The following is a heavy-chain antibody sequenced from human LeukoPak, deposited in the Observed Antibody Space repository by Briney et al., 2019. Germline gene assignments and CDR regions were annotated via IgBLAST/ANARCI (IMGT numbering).Heavy chain of an antibody. CDR2: FDPEDGET. V-gene: IGHV1-24*01. J-gene: IGHJ4*02. CDR3: ATLAASRDGYNLWFPY. D-gene: IGHD5-24*01. CDR1: GYTLTEFS. Sequence: ASVKVSCKVSGYTLTEFSMYWVRQAPGKGLEWMGGFDPEDGETIYAQKFQGRVSMTEDTSTDTAYMELSSLRSEDTAVYYCATLAASRDGYNLWFPYWGQGTLVTVSS.